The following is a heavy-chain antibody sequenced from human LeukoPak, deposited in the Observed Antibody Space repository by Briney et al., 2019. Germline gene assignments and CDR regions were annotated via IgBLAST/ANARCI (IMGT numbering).Heavy chain of an antibody. CDR3: ARDGYYDSSGFDY. D-gene: IGHD3-22*01. Sequence: ISAVAGGSISSSNWWSWVRQPPGKGLEWIGQIYHSGSTNYNPSLKSRVTISVDKSKNQFSLRLSSVTAADAAVYYCARDGYYDSSGFDYWGQGTLVTVSS. CDR1: GGSISSSNW. J-gene: IGHJ4*02. CDR2: IYHSGST. V-gene: IGHV4-4*02.